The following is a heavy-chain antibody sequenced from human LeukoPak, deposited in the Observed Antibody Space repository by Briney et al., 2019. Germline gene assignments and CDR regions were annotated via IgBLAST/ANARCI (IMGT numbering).Heavy chain of an antibody. V-gene: IGHV4-59*12. CDR2: IYYSGST. CDR3: ARGEQPRDFDY. J-gene: IGHJ4*02. D-gene: IGHD3-16*01. Sequence: SQTLSLTCTVSGGSISSYYWSWIRQPPGKGLEWIGYIYYSGSTNYNPSLKSRVTISVDTSKNQFSLKLSSVTAADTAVYYCARGEQPRDFDYWGQGTLVTVSS. CDR1: GGSISSYY.